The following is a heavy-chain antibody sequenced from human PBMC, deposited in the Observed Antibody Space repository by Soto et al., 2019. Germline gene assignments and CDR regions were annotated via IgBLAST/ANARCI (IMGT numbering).Heavy chain of an antibody. CDR1: GYTFTGYY. J-gene: IGHJ6*02. Sequence: ASVKVSFKASGYTFTGYYMHWVRQAPGQGLEWMGWINPNSGGTNYAQKFQGWVTMTRDTSISTAYMELSRLRSDDTAVYYCARGDYGSGYYYYYYGMDVWGQGTTVTVSS. CDR3: ARGDYGSGYYYYYYGMDV. CDR2: INPNSGGT. D-gene: IGHD3-10*01. V-gene: IGHV1-2*04.